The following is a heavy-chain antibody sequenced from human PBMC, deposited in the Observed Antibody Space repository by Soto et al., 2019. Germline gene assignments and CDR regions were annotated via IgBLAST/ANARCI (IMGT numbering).Heavy chain of an antibody. D-gene: IGHD3-10*01. Sequence: GGSLRLSCEASGFTSGSYWMAWVRQAPGKGLEWVANIQQDGRERHYGDSVNGRFTISRDNAKNSLYLEMNSLRAEDTAFYYCVREGRLLGAFDIWGQGTMVTVSS. CDR2: IQQDGRER. CDR1: GFTSGSYW. V-gene: IGHV3-7*03. CDR3: VREGRLLGAFDI. J-gene: IGHJ3*02.